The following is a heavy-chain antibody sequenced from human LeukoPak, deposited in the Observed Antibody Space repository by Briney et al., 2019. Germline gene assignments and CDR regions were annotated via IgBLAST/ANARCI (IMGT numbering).Heavy chain of an antibody. V-gene: IGHV1-69*13. CDR1: GGTFISYA. J-gene: IGHJ5*02. CDR3: ARYSSGSNWFDP. Sequence: GASVKVSCKASGGTFISYAISWVRQAPGQGLEWMGGIIPIFGTANYAQKFQGRVTITADESTSTAYMELSSLRSEDTAVYYCARYSSGSNWFDPWGQGTLVTVSS. CDR2: IIPIFGTA. D-gene: IGHD6-19*01.